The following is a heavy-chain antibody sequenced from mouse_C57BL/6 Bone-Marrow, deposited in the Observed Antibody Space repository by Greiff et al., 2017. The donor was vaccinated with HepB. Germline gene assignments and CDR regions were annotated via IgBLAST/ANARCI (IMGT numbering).Heavy chain of an antibody. D-gene: IGHD1-1*01. CDR3: ARDFTTVVGRDY. V-gene: IGHV1-81*01. CDR2: IYPRSGNT. Sequence: VQLVESGAELARPGASVKLSCKASGYTFTSYGISWVKQRTGQGLEWIGEIYPRSGNTYYNEKFKGKATLTADKSSSTAYMELRSLTSEDSAVYFCARDFTTVVGRDYWGQGTTLTVSS. CDR1: GYTFTSYG. J-gene: IGHJ2*01.